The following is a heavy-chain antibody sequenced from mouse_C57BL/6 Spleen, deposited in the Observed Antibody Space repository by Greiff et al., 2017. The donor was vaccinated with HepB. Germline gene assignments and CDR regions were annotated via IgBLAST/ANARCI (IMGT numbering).Heavy chain of an antibody. V-gene: IGHV3-1*01. D-gene: IGHD1-1*01. CDR3: AREDYGSSLFAY. Sequence: ESGPGMVKPSQSLSLTCTVTGYSITSGYDWHWIRHFPGNKLEWMGYISYSGSTNYNPSLKSRISITHDTSKNHFFLKLNSVTTEDTATYYCAREDYGSSLFAYWGQGTLVTVSA. CDR1: GYSITSGYD. CDR2: ISYSGST. J-gene: IGHJ3*01.